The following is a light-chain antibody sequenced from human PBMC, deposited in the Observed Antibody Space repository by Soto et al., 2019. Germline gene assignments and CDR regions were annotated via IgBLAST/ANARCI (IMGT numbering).Light chain of an antibody. CDR2: AAS. Sequence: DIQMTQSPSSLSASVGDRVTITCRASQSISSYLNWYQQKPGKAPKPLIYAASSLQSGVPSRYSGSGSVTDFNIHIRSLEPEDFATYYCQPTYSTPSTFGQGTKVEIK. J-gene: IGKJ1*01. CDR1: QSISSY. CDR3: QPTYSTPST. V-gene: IGKV1-39*01.